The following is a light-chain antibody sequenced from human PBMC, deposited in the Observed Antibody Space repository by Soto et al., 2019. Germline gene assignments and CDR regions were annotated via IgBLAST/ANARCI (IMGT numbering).Light chain of an antibody. J-gene: IGKJ1*01. V-gene: IGKV1-5*03. CDR2: KAS. CDR1: QGINTW. Sequence: DIQMTQSPSTLSASVGDRVTITCRASQGINTWLAWYQQKPGKAPKLLIYKASSLESGVPSRFSGSGSGTELTLTISSLQPDDSARYYCQQYNGSPWTFGQGTKVEIK. CDR3: QQYNGSPWT.